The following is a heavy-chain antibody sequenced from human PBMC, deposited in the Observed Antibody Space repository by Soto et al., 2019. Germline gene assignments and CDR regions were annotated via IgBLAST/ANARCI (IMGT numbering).Heavy chain of an antibody. D-gene: IGHD3-10*01. CDR3: SIAPRAPALRYGMDF. Sequence: GGSLRLSCAASGFTFDDYTMHWVRQAPGKGLEWVSLISWDGGSTYYADSVKGRFTISRDNSKNSLYLQMNSLRTEDTALYYCSIAPRAPALRYGMDFWGQGTTVIGS. CDR1: GFTFDDYT. V-gene: IGHV3-43*01. J-gene: IGHJ6*02. CDR2: ISWDGGST.